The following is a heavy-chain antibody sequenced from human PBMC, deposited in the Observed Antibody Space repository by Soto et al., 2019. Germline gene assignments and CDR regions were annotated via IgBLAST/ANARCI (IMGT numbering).Heavy chain of an antibody. CDR3: ASAQGCWLYY. CDR2: INANSGGT. Sequence: ASVKVSCKASGYTFTGYYLHWIRQAPGQGLEWIGWINANSGGTKYSQNFEGRVTMTRDTSISTVYMELSRLKSDDMAVYYCASAQGCWLYYCGQVT. V-gene: IGHV1-2*02. J-gene: IGHJ4*02. D-gene: IGHD2-15*01. CDR1: GYTFTGYY.